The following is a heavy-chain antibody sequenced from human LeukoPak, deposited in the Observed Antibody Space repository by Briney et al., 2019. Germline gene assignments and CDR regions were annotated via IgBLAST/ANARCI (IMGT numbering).Heavy chain of an antibody. D-gene: IGHD6-13*01. V-gene: IGHV3-23*01. CDR2: ISGNCGST. CDR3: AKAHSSSWYYFGD. Sequence: GGSLRLSCAASGFTFRSYAMSWVRQAPGKGLEWVSVISGNCGSTHYADSVKGRFTISRDNSKKPLYLQTKSLRVEDTAVYYCAKAHSSSWYYFGDWGQGSLVTVSS. CDR1: GFTFRSYA. J-gene: IGHJ4*02.